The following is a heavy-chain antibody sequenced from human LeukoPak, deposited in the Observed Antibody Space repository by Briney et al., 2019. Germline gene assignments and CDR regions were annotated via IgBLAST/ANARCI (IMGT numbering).Heavy chain of an antibody. CDR2: ITGSSTWT. V-gene: IGHV3-23*01. D-gene: IGHD7-27*01. CDR1: GFTFGTYG. J-gene: IGHJ2*01. Sequence: GGSLRLSCEASGFTFGTYGMTWVRQAPGKGLEWVSGITGSSTWTYYADSVRGRFTISRDNSKNTLHLQMNNLTADDTAIYYCARELVSLGTGYLDLWGRGTLVTVSS. CDR3: ARELVSLGTGYLDL.